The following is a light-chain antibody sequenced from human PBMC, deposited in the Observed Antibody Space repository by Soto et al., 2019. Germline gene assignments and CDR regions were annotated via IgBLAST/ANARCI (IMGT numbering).Light chain of an antibody. J-gene: IGKJ4*01. CDR1: LSVSSTY. V-gene: IGKV3-20*01. CDR3: QQYGSSPPFT. CDR2: GPS. Sequence: DIVLTQSPGTLSFARGERATLSCRASLSVSSTYLAWYQQKPGQDHSLLSYGPSSRATAIPDNFSGSGSVTDFTLTISRLEPEDFAVYYCQQYGSSPPFTFGGGTKVEIK.